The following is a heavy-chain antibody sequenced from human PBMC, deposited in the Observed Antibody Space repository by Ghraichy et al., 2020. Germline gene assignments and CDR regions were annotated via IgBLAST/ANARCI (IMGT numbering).Heavy chain of an antibody. CDR1: GFTFSSYA. CDR2: ITGSGGGT. D-gene: IGHD4-23*01. CDR3: AKDSDYGGNSPLDD. J-gene: IGHJ4*02. Sequence: GGSLRLSCSASGFTFSSYAMTWVRQAPGKGLEWVSGITGSGGGTYYADSVKGRFTISRDNSRNTLYMQMKSLRAEDTAVYYCAKDSDYGGNSPLDDWGQGTLVTISS. V-gene: IGHV3-23*01.